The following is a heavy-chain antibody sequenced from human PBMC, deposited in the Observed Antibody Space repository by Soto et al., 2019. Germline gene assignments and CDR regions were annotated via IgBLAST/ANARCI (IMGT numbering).Heavy chain of an antibody. CDR2: IDPSDSYT. CDR3: AGVAGSCSGGRCRGTLWYVP. J-gene: IGHJ5*02. Sequence: GESLKIACKGSGYSFTGYWISWVRQMPGKGREWMGRIDPSDSYTNYSPSFQGHVTISADKSISTAYLQWSSLKASDTAMYYYAGVAGSCSGGRCRGTLWYVPWGDGTLVTDS. V-gene: IGHV5-10-1*01. D-gene: IGHD2-15*01. CDR1: GYSFTGYW.